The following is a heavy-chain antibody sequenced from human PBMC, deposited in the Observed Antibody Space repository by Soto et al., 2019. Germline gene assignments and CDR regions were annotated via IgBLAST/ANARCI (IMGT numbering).Heavy chain of an antibody. CDR2: ISGSGGST. J-gene: IGHJ3*02. V-gene: IGHV3-23*01. CDR1: GFTFSSYA. CDR3: AKEWSRTAMGQKDAFDI. Sequence: GGSLRLSCAASGFTFSSYAMSWVRQAPGKGLEWVSAISGSGGSTYYADSVKGRFTISRDNSKNTLYLQMNSLRAEDTAVYYCAKEWSRTAMGQKDAFDIWGQGTMVTVSS. D-gene: IGHD5-18*01.